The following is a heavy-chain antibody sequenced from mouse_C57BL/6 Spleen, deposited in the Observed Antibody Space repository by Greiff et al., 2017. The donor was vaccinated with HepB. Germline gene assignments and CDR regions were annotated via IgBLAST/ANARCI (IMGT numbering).Heavy chain of an antibody. CDR2: ISNGGGST. J-gene: IGHJ3*01. CDR1: GFTFSDYY. Sequence: EVQGVESGGGLVQPGGSLKLSCAASGFTFSDYYMYWVRQTPEKRLEWVAYISNGGGSTYYPDTVKGRFTISRDNATNTLYLQMSRLKSEDTAMYYCARQGYYDYGWFAYWGQGTLVTVSA. D-gene: IGHD2-4*01. CDR3: ARQGYYDYGWFAY. V-gene: IGHV5-12*01.